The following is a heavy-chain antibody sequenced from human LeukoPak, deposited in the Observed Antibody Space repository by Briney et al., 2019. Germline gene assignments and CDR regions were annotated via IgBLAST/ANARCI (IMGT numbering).Heavy chain of an antibody. CDR1: GFTFSDSH. J-gene: IGHJ4*02. D-gene: IGHD6-19*01. CDR2: IKSDGSDT. CDR3: ARGYSSGLHFDY. Sequence: QPGGSLRLSCAASGFTFSDSHMSWIRQAPGKGLVWVSRIKSDGSDTRYADSVKGRFTISRDNAKNTLYLQMNSLRAEDTAVYYCARGYSSGLHFDYWGQGTLVTVSS. V-gene: IGHV3-74*01.